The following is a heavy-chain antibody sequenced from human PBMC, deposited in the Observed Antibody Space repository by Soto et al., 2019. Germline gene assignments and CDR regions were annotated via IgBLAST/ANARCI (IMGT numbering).Heavy chain of an antibody. CDR2: ISAYNGNT. D-gene: IGHD6-19*01. J-gene: IGHJ4*02. CDR1: GYTFTTYG. V-gene: IGHV1-18*01. Sequence: ASVKVSCKASGYTFTTYGISWVRQAPGQGLEWMGWISAYNGNTNYAQKLQGRVTMTTDTSTSTAYMELRSLRSDDTAVYYCAREDSGLSSGWYLFDYWGQGILVTVSS. CDR3: AREDSGLSSGWYLFDY.